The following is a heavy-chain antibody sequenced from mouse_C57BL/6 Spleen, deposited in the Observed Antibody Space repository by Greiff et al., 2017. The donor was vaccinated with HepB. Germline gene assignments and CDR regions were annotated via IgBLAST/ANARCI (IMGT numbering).Heavy chain of an antibody. J-gene: IGHJ2*01. CDR3: ARRITTVVAEGGYFDY. Sequence: VQLQESGAELVKPGASVKISCKASGYAFSSYWMNWVKQRPGKGLEWIGQIYPGDGDTNYNGKFKGKATLTADKSSSTAYMQLSSLTSEDSAVYFCARRITTVVAEGGYFDYWGQGTTLTVSS. CDR1: GYAFSSYW. D-gene: IGHD1-1*01. CDR2: IYPGDGDT. V-gene: IGHV1-80*01.